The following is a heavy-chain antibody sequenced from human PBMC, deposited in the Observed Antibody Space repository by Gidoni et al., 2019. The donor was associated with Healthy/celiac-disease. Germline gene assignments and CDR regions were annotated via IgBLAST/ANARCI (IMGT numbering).Heavy chain of an antibody. Sequence: QVQLVQSGAEVQKPGSSVKVSCKASVGTFSSYAISWVRQAPGQGLALMGEIIPICCKANYAKKFQGGVTMTEDESTSTAYMELSSLRSEDTAVYYCARVRDNSSRREGYFDYWGQGTLVTVSS. J-gene: IGHJ4*02. D-gene: IGHD6-13*01. CDR2: IIPICCKA. CDR1: VGTFSSYA. V-gene: IGHV1-69*01. CDR3: ARVRDNSSRREGYFDY.